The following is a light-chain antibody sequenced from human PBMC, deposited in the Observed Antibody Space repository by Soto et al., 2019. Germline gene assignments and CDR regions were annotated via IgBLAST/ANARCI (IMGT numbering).Light chain of an antibody. Sequence: EIVLTQSPATLSLSPGERATLSCRASQSVSSYLAWYQQKPGQAPRPLIYDASNRATGIPARFSGSGSGTDFTLTISSLEPEDFAVYYCQQRRNWPPITFGQGTRLEIK. V-gene: IGKV3-11*01. CDR2: DAS. J-gene: IGKJ5*01. CDR1: QSVSSY. CDR3: QQRRNWPPIT.